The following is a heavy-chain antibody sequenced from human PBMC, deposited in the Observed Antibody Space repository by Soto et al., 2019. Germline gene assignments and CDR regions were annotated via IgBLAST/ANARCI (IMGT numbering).Heavy chain of an antibody. J-gene: IGHJ4*02. CDR1: GFTFSNYA. V-gene: IGHV3-23*01. CDR2: ISGSGGRS. CDR3: XXXXXXXXXXXXXXFDY. Sequence: EVQLLDSGGGLVQPGGSLRLSCAASGFTFSNYAMTWVRQGPGKGLEXXSGISGSGGRSYYADSVKGRFTISRDNSKXXXXXXXXXXXXXXXXXXXXXXXXXXXXXXXXXXFDYWGQGTLVTVSS.